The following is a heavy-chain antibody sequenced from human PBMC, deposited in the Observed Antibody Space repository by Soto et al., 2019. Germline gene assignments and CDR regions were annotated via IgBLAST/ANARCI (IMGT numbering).Heavy chain of an antibody. CDR1: GYTFIHYY. J-gene: IGHJ4*02. CDR2: INPNGGST. V-gene: IGHV1-46*01. D-gene: IGHD2-21*01. CDR3: ARSLLQGDF. Sequence: QVQLVQSGAEVKKPGASAKISCKASGYTFIHYYIHWVRQAPGQGLEWMAIINPNGGSTNDAQKFQGRVTVTSDTSTTTVSMELNSLESDDTAVYFCARSLLQGDFWGQGTLVTVSS.